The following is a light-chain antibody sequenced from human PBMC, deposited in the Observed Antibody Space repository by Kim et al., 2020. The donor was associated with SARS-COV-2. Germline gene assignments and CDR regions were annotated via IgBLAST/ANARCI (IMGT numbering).Light chain of an antibody. CDR2: AAS. Sequence: SASTGDKVIITSRASQDIGSYLAWYQQKPGKAPKLLINAASTLQSGVPSRFSGTGSGTDFTLTISCLQSEDFATYYCQQYYGYPYTFGPGTKLEI. CDR1: QDIGSY. J-gene: IGKJ2*01. CDR3: QQYYGYPYT. V-gene: IGKV1-8*01.